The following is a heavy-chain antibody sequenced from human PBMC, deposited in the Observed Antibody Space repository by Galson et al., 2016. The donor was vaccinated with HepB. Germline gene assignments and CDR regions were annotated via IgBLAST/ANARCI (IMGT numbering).Heavy chain of an antibody. D-gene: IGHD4-11*01. V-gene: IGHV4-59*08. J-gene: IGHJ6*02. CDR2: IHHSGST. CDR3: ARLKVDDGNYGGYYFGMDV. CDR1: GGSISHFY. Sequence: SETLSLTCTVSGGSISHFYWSWIRQPPGEGLEWIGYIHHSGSTTYKASLKSRLTISIDTSKDQFSLKLSSVTAADTALYYCARLKVDDGNYGGYYFGMDVLGQGTTVTVAS.